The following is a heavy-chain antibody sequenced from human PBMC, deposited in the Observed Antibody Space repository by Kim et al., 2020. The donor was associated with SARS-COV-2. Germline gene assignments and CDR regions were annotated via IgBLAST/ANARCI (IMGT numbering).Heavy chain of an antibody. J-gene: IGHJ5*02. CDR3: ATSYSNYIVTWFDH. Sequence: GGSLRLSCVASGFTFSSVVMSWVRQAPGKGLEWVSGSSGRDGSTYYADSVKGRFSISRDNSKSTLYLQMNSLRDEDTAVYYCATSYSNYIVTWFDHWGQGTLVTVSS. CDR2: SSGRDGST. CDR1: GFTFSSVV. D-gene: IGHD4-4*01. V-gene: IGHV3-23*01.